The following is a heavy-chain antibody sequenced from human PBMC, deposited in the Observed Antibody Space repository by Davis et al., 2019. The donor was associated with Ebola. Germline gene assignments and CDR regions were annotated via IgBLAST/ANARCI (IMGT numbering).Heavy chain of an antibody. J-gene: IGHJ3*02. CDR3: ARRGIAYYYDSSGYYSHHAFDI. CDR1: GGSISSYY. D-gene: IGHD3-22*01. CDR2: IYYSGST. V-gene: IGHV4-59*08. Sequence: SETLSLTCTVSGGSISSYYWSWIRQPPGKGLEWIGYIYYSGSTHYNPSLKSRVTISVDTSKNQFSLKLSSVTAADTAVYYCARRGIAYYYDSSGYYSHHAFDIWGQGTMVTVSS.